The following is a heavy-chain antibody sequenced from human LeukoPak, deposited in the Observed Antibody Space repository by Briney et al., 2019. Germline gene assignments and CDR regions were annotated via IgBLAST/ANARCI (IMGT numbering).Heavy chain of an antibody. CDR2: ISYSGVT. Sequence: PSETLPLTCTVSGFSINTSPYYWGWIRQPPGKELEWIGSISYSGVTYYNPPLLSRGIISMDTSRNQFSLKLSSVTAADTAVYYCAKDGLGYCSSTSCYPWYYYYMDVWGKGTTVTVSS. D-gene: IGHD2-2*01. CDR1: GFSINTSPYY. V-gene: IGHV4-39*07. CDR3: AKDGLGYCSSTSCYPWYYYYMDV. J-gene: IGHJ6*03.